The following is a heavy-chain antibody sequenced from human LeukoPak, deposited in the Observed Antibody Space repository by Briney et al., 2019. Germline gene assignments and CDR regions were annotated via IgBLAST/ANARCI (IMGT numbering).Heavy chain of an antibody. V-gene: IGHV4-4*07. D-gene: IGHD3-3*01. Sequence: SSETLSLTCTVSGGSISSYYWSWIRQPAGKGLEWIGRIYTSGSTNYNPSLKSRVTMSVDTSKNQFSLKLSSVTAADTAVYYCARERSGNYDFWDYFDYWGQGTLVTVSS. CDR2: IYTSGST. J-gene: IGHJ4*02. CDR3: ARERSGNYDFWDYFDY. CDR1: GGSISSYY.